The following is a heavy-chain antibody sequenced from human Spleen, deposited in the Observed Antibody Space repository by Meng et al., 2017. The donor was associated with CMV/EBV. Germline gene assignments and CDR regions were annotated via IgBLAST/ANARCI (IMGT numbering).Heavy chain of an antibody. D-gene: IGHD2-2*01. J-gene: IGHJ3*02. Sequence: GESLKISCAASGFIFSNYGMHWVRQAPGKGLEWVAVISYDGSNEYYVDSVKGRFTISRDSSKNTLYLQMNSLRAEDTAVYYCASVRGFCTSTTCYRGAFDIWGQGTMVTVSS. CDR2: ISYDGSNE. V-gene: IGHV3-30*03. CDR3: ASVRGFCTSTTCYRGAFDI. CDR1: GFIFSNYG.